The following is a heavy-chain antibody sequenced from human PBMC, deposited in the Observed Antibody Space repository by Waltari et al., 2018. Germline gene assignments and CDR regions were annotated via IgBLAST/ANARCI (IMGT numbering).Heavy chain of an antibody. CDR1: GFTFSSYA. J-gene: IGHJ2*01. CDR3: ARDLVILMVYAADWYFDL. V-gene: IGHV3-30*16. D-gene: IGHD2-8*01. CDR2: ISYDGTNK. Sequence: VQLLESGGGLVQPGGSLRLSCAASGFTFSSYAMHWVRQDPGKGLAWVAVISYDGTNKYYADSVKSRFTIARDNSKDTLYLQMNSLRAGDTAVYYCARDLVILMVYAADWYFDLWGRGTLVTVSS.